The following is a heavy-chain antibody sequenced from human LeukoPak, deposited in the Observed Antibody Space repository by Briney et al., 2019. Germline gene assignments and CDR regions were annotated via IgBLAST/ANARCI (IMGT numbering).Heavy chain of an antibody. D-gene: IGHD3-22*01. Sequence: GGSLRLSCAASGFTVSSNYMSWVRQAPGKGLEWVSVIYSGGGTYYADSVKGRFTISRDNAKNSLYLQMNSLRAEDTAVYYCARDRGTYYYDSSGERRAFDIWGQGTMVTVSS. J-gene: IGHJ3*02. CDR3: ARDRGTYYYDSSGERRAFDI. CDR1: GFTVSSNY. CDR2: IYSGGGT. V-gene: IGHV3-66*01.